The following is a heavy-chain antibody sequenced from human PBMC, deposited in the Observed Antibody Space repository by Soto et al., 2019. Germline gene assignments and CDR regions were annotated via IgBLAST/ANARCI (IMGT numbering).Heavy chain of an antibody. J-gene: IGHJ3*02. Sequence: EVQLVESGGGLVQPGGSLRLSCATSGFSFITYSMNWVRQAPGKGLEWVSYIRSSDNTIYYADSVKGRFTISTANAKNSLYLQLNSLRAADTAVYYCARDYGYACDIWGQGTMVTVSS. V-gene: IGHV3-48*01. CDR3: ARDYGYACDI. CDR2: IRSSDNTI. CDR1: GFSFITYS. D-gene: IGHD3-10*01.